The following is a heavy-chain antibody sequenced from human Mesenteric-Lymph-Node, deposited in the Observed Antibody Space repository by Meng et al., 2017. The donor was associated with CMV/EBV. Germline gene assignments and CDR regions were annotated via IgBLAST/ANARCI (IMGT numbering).Heavy chain of an antibody. D-gene: IGHD3-10*01. J-gene: IGHJ4*02. V-gene: IGHV1-69*06. CDR3: ASYSGSGSYSDY. Sequence: SCKASGGTFSSYAISWVRQAPGQGLEWMGGIIPIFGTANYAQKFQGRVTITADKSTSTAYMELSSLRSEDTAVYYCASYSGSGSYSDYWGQGTLVTVSS. CDR2: IIPIFGTA. CDR1: GGTFSSYA.